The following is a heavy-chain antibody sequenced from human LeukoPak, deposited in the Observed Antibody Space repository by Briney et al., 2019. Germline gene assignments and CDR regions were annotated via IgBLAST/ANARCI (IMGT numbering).Heavy chain of an antibody. Sequence: SETLSLTCTVSGGSISSSRYYWGWIRQPPGKGLEWIGSIYYSGSTYYHPSLKSRVTISVDTSKNQFSLKLSSVTAADTAVYYCARLSRIQLRTYYYYYYMDVWGKGTTVTVSS. D-gene: IGHD5-18*01. CDR1: GGSISSSRYY. J-gene: IGHJ6*03. CDR3: ARLSRIQLRTYYYYYYMDV. CDR2: IYYSGST. V-gene: IGHV4-39*01.